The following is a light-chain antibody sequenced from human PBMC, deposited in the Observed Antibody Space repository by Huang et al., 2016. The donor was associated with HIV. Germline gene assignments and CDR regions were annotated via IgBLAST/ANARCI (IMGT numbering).Light chain of an antibody. CDR1: QRISNW. CDR2: MAA. CDR3: QHYNSFPYT. J-gene: IGKJ2*01. Sequence: DIQMTQSPSTLSASVGDRVTITCRASQRISNWLAWYQQKPGKAPKLLIYMAARLGSGVPSRVSGSGSGTEFTLTISSLQPDDFATYYCQHYNSFPYTFGQRTKLEMK. V-gene: IGKV1-5*03.